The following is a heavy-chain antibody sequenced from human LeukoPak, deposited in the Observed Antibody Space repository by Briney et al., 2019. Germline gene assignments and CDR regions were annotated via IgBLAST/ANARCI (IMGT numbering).Heavy chain of an antibody. V-gene: IGHV4-34*01. D-gene: IGHD2-2*01. Sequence: SETLSLTCAVYGGSFSGYYWSWIRQPPGKGLEWIGEINHSGSTNYNPPLKSRVTISVDTSKNQFSLKLSSVTAADTAVYYCARGSGGHDPTADIVVVPAALHPYYYGMDVWGQGTTVTVSS. CDR1: GGSFSGYY. CDR3: ARGSGGHDPTADIVVVPAALHPYYYGMDV. J-gene: IGHJ6*02. CDR2: INHSGST.